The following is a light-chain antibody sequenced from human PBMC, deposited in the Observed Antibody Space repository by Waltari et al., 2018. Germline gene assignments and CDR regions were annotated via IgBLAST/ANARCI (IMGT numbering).Light chain of an antibody. Sequence: QSALTQPASVSGSPGQSITISCIGTGRDVGNYNYVSCYQCHPCQAPKLMIYDVTERPSGVSDRFSGSKSGNTASLTISGLQTEDEAFYYCSSYTSDSTIVFGGGTRLTVL. CDR1: GRDVGNYNY. J-gene: IGLJ3*02. CDR2: DVT. CDR3: SSYTSDSTIV. V-gene: IGLV2-14*03.